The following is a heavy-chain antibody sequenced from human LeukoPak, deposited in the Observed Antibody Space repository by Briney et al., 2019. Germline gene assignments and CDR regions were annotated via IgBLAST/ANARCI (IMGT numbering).Heavy chain of an antibody. J-gene: IGHJ5*02. Sequence: GASVKVSCKASGGTFSSYAISWVRQAPGQGLEWMGGIIPIFGTANYAQKFQDRVTITTDESTSTAYMELSSLRSEDTAVYYCARYLREGGFDPWGQGTLVTVSS. CDR2: IIPIFGTA. D-gene: IGHD1-26*01. V-gene: IGHV1-69*05. CDR1: GGTFSSYA. CDR3: ARYLREGGFDP.